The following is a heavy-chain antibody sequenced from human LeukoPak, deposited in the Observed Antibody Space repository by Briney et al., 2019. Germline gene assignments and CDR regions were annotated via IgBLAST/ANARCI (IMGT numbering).Heavy chain of an antibody. CDR1: GFTFSSYW. Sequence: GGSLRLSCAASGFTFSSYWMHWVRQAPGKGLVWVSRINSDGSSASYADSVKGRFTISRDNAKNTLYPQMNSLRAEDTAVYYCASSTSGYNWFDHWGQGTLVTVSS. D-gene: IGHD6-6*01. J-gene: IGHJ5*02. V-gene: IGHV3-74*01. CDR2: INSDGSSA. CDR3: ASSTSGYNWFDH.